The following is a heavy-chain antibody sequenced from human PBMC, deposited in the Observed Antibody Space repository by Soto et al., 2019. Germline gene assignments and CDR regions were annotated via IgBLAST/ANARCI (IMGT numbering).Heavy chain of an antibody. D-gene: IGHD3-22*01. V-gene: IGHV1-18*01. Sequence: GASVKVSCKASGYTFTSYGIIWVRQAPGQGLEWMGWISAYNGNTNYAQKLQGRVTMTEDTSTDTAYMELSSLRSEDTAVYYCATGSTMIVVVIRAPGAFDIWGQGTMVTVS. J-gene: IGHJ3*02. CDR3: ATGSTMIVVVIRAPGAFDI. CDR2: ISAYNGNT. CDR1: GYTFTSYG.